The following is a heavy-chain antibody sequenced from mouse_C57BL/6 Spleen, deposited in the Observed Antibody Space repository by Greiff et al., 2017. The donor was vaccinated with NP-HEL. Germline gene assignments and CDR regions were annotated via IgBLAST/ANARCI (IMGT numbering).Heavy chain of an antibody. CDR3: ARVDWFGY. J-gene: IGHJ3*01. Sequence: EVQLQQSGPELVKPGASVKISCKASGYTFTDYYMNWVKQSHGKSLEWIGDINPNNGGTSYNQKFKGKATLTVDKSSSTAYMELRSLPSEDSAVYYCARVDWFGYWGQGTLVTVSA. CDR1: GYTFTDYY. V-gene: IGHV1-26*01. CDR2: INPNNGGT.